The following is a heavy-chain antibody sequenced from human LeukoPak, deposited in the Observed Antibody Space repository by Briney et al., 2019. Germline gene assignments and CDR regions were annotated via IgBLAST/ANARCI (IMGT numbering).Heavy chain of an antibody. V-gene: IGHV3-11*04. CDR2: ISSSGSTI. CDR3: ASTANHYDFWSGYYTGGNDY. D-gene: IGHD3-3*01. Sequence: PGGSLRLSCAASGFTVSSNYMSWIRQAPGKGLEWVSYISSSGSTIYYADSVKGRFTISRDNAKNSLYLQMNSLRAEDTAVYYCASTANHYDFWSGYYTGGNDYWGQGTLVTVSS. J-gene: IGHJ4*02. CDR1: GFTVSSNY.